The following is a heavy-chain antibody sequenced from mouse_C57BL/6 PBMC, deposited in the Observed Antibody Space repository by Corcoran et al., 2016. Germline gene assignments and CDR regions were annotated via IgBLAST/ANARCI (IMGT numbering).Heavy chain of an antibody. J-gene: IGHJ3*01. CDR2: INTYSGVP. CDR3: ASGSTPFAY. CDR1: GYPFTTYG. V-gene: IGHV9-3*01. Sequence: QIQLVQSGPELKKPGETVKISCKASGYPFTTYGMSWVKQAPGKGLKWMGWINTYSGVPTYADDFKGRFAFSLETSASTAYLQINNLKNEDTATYFCASGSTPFAYWGQGTLVTVS.